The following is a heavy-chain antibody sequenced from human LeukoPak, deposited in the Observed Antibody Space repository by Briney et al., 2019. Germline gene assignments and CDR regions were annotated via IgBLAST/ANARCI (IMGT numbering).Heavy chain of an antibody. CDR3: ARDGAPRDILRFLEWLPRNAFDI. CDR1: GFTFSSYA. CDR2: ISYDGSNK. V-gene: IGHV3-30*01. D-gene: IGHD3-3*01. J-gene: IGHJ3*02. Sequence: PGKSLRLSCAASGFTFSSYAMHWVRQAPGKGLEWVAVISYDGSNKYYADSVKGRFTISRDNSKNTLYLQMNSLRAEDTAVYYRARDGAPRDILRFLEWLPRNAFDIWGQGTMVTVSS.